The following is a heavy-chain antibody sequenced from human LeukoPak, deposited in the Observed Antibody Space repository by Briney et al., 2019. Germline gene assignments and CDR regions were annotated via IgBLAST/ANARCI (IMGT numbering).Heavy chain of an antibody. J-gene: IGHJ3*02. CDR1: AFTLSSYS. V-gene: IGHV3-21*01. Sequence: PGGSLRLSCAASAFTLSSYSMNWVRQAPGKGLEWVSSISSSSSYIYYADSVKGRFTISTDNAKNSLYLQMNSLEAEDADVYYCARAVEGPSAFDIWGQGTMVTVSS. CDR2: ISSSSSYI. CDR3: ARAVEGPSAFDI.